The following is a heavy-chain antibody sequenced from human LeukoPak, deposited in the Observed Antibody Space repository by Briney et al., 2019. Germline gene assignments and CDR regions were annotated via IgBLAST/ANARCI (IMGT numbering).Heavy chain of an antibody. CDR2: IYYSGST. CDR1: GGSISSHY. CDR3: ARCNSDFWSGYYQHYYYYYYMDV. J-gene: IGHJ6*03. Sequence: SETLSLTCTVSGGSISSHYWSWIRQPPGKGLEWIGYIYYSGSTNYNPSLKSRVTISVDTSKNQFSLKLSSVTAADTAVYYCARCNSDFWSGYYQHYYYYYYMDVWGKGTTVTVSS. D-gene: IGHD3-3*01. V-gene: IGHV4-59*11.